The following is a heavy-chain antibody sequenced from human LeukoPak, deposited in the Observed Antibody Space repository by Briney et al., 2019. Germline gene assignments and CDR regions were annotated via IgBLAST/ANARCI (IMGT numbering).Heavy chain of an antibody. V-gene: IGHV5-10-1*01. J-gene: IGHJ3*02. CDR2: IDPDDSYT. Sequence: GESLKISCQGSGYSFTNYWISWVRQMSGKGLEWMGRIDPDDSYTKDSPSFQGHVTISVDNSISTAYMQWSSLKASDTAMYYCARHAGDGGAFDIWDQGTMVTVSS. CDR1: GYSFTNYW. D-gene: IGHD3-10*01. CDR3: ARHAGDGGAFDI.